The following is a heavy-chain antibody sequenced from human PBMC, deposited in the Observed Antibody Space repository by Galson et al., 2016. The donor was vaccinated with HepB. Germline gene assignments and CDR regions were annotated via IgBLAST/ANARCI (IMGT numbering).Heavy chain of an antibody. D-gene: IGHD3-10*01. J-gene: IGHJ4*02. Sequence: SLRLSCAASGFTFSDHAMHWVRRAPGKGLDYVSAISGNGDNTHYADSVRGRSTISRDNSKNTLYLQMSSLRAEDAAIYYCAKHRLGYYDSGSPFDYWGQGTLVTVSS. CDR3: AKHRLGYYDSGSPFDY. CDR2: ISGNGDNT. V-gene: IGHV3-64D*08. CDR1: GFTFSDHA.